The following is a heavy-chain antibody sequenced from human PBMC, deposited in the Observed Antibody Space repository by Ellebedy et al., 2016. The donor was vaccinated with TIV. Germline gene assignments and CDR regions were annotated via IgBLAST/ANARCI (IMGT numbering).Heavy chain of an antibody. CDR3: ARGLGHTETLTKPGFGDY. Sequence: AASVKVSCKASGYTFSSYYVHWVRQAPGQGLEWMGIINPSAGSTAYAQNFQGRVTMTRATSTSTVYMELSSLTSEDTAMYFCARGLGHTETLTKPGFGDYWGQGTLVTVSS. CDR1: GYTFSSYY. V-gene: IGHV1-46*01. CDR2: INPSAGST. D-gene: IGHD3-16*01. J-gene: IGHJ4*02.